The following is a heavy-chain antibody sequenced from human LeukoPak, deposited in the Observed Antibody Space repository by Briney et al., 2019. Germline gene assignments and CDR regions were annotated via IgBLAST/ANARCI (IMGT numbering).Heavy chain of an antibody. V-gene: IGHV3-23*01. D-gene: IGHD3-3*02. Sequence: LGGSLRLSCVASGFSFSNYAMSWVRQAPGKGLEWVSLIIASSGSTFYADSVKGRFTISRDNAKNSLYLRMDSLRAEDTALYYCARDRLGPPFSVSHFDLWGQGTLVTVSS. J-gene: IGHJ4*02. CDR1: GFSFSNYA. CDR3: ARDRLGPPFSVSHFDL. CDR2: IIASSGST.